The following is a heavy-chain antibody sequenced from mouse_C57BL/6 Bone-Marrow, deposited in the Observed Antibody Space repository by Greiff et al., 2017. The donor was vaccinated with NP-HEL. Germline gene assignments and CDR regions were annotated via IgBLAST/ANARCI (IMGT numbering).Heavy chain of an antibody. V-gene: IGHV3-6*01. J-gene: IGHJ2*01. CDR1: GYSITSGYY. D-gene: IGHD4-1*01. Sequence: VQLQQSGPGLVKPSQSLSLTCSVTGYSITSGYYWNWIRQFPGNKREWMGYISYDGSNNYNPSLKNRISITRDTSKNQFFLKLNSVTTEDTATYYCARELTGTGYWGQGTTLTVSS. CDR2: ISYDGSN. CDR3: ARELTGTGY.